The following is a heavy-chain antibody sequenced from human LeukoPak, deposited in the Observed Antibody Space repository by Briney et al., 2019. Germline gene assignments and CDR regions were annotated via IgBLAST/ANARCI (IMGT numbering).Heavy chain of an antibody. CDR2: IYHSGST. J-gene: IGHJ4*02. CDR1: GGSFSDYY. CDR3: ARQGNTTSLFDC. D-gene: IGHD1-14*01. Sequence: SETLSLACAVYGGSFSDYYWSWIRQPPGKGLEWIGEIYHSGSTKYNPSLKSRVSMSVDTSKNQFSLKLSSVTAADTAVYYCARQGNTTSLFDCWGQGTLVTVSS. V-gene: IGHV4-34*01.